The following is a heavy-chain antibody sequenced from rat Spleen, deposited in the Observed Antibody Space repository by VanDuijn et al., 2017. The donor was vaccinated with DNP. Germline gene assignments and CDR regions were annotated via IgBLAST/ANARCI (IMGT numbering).Heavy chain of an antibody. Sequence: EVQLVESDGGLVQPGRSLKLSCAASGFTFSDYYMAWVRQAPTKGLEWVATISYDGSSTYYRDSVKGRFTISRDNAKSTLYLQMDSLRSEDTATYYCARQLVEFGVPYVMDAWGQGASVTVSS. CDR3: ARQLVEFGVPYVMDA. D-gene: IGHD4-4*01. CDR2: ISYDGSST. V-gene: IGHV5-29*01. J-gene: IGHJ4*01. CDR1: GFTFSDYY.